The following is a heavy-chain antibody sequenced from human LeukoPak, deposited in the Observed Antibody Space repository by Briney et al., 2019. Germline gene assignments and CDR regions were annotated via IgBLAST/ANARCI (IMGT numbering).Heavy chain of an antibody. CDR3: ARGSDRDGYNAEFDP. Sequence: GGSLRLSCAASGFTFDDYAMHWVRQVPGKGLEWVSGISWNSGSIGYADSVKGRFTISRDNSKNTLYLQMGSLRAEDMAVYYCARGSDRDGYNAEFDPWGQGTLVTVSS. CDR1: GFTFDDYA. D-gene: IGHD5-24*01. J-gene: IGHJ5*02. V-gene: IGHV3-9*03. CDR2: ISWNSGSI.